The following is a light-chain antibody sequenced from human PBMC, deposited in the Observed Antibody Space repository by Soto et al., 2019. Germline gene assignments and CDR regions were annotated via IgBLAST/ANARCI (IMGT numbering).Light chain of an antibody. CDR3: QQYNSYSRT. CDR1: QTIGRW. CDR2: AAS. Sequence: DIQMTQSPSTLSASVGDRVTITCRASQTIGRWLAWYPQKPGKPPKLLMFAASTLESGVPSRFSGSGSGTEFSLTISSLQPDDFATYYCQQYNSYSRTFGQGTKVEIK. J-gene: IGKJ1*01. V-gene: IGKV1-5*01.